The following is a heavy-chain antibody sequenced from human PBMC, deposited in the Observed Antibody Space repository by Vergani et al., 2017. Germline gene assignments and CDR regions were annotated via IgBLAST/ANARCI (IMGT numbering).Heavy chain of an antibody. V-gene: IGHV4-59*01. Sequence: QLQLQESGPGLVKPSETLSLTCTVSGGSISSYYWSWIRQPPGKGLEWIVYIYYSGSTNDNPSLKSRVTISVDTSKNQFSLKLSSVTAADTAVYYCARGADILTGYYSGGDFDYWGQGTLVTVSS. CDR2: IYYSGST. J-gene: IGHJ4*02. CDR1: GGSISSYY. CDR3: ARGADILTGYYSGGDFDY. D-gene: IGHD3-9*01.